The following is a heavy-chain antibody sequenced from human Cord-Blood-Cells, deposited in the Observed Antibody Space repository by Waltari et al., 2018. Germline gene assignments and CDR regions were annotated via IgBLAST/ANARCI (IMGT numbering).Heavy chain of an antibody. CDR2: IYYSGST. CDR1: GGSISSGGYY. Sequence: QVQLQESGPGLVKLSQTLSLTCTVSGGSISSGGYYWSWIRQHPGKGLEWIGYIYYSGSTYYNPSLKSRVTISVDTSKNQFSLKLSSVTAADTAVYYCARASDVYSSSSVWFDPWGQGTLVTVSS. V-gene: IGHV4-31*03. J-gene: IGHJ5*02. D-gene: IGHD6-6*01. CDR3: ARASDVYSSSSVWFDP.